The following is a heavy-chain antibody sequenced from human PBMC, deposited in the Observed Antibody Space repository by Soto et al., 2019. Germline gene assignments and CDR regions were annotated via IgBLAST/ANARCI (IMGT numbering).Heavy chain of an antibody. J-gene: IGHJ5*02. Sequence: GGSLRLSCAASGFTFGSYWMSWVRQAPGKGLEWLATIKWDASEKKYVDSVKGRFTMSRDNAKNSLYLQMNSLRAEDTAVYYCAKDRRLYCSGGSCPPAWFDPWGQGTLVTVSS. CDR3: AKDRRLYCSGGSCPPAWFDP. CDR2: IKWDASEK. D-gene: IGHD2-15*01. CDR1: GFTFGSYW. V-gene: IGHV3-7*03.